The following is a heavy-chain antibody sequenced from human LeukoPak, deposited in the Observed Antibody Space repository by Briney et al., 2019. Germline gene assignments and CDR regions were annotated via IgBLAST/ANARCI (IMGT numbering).Heavy chain of an antibody. V-gene: IGHV3-48*03. CDR2: ISSSGSTI. CDR1: GFTFSSYE. Sequence: LAGGSLRLSCAASGFTFSSYEMNWVRQAPGKGLEGVSYISSSGSTIYYADSVKGRFTISRDNAKKSLYLQMNSLRVEDTAVYYCARRYGGNSLDYWGQGTLVAVSS. D-gene: IGHD4-23*01. CDR3: ARRYGGNSLDY. J-gene: IGHJ4*02.